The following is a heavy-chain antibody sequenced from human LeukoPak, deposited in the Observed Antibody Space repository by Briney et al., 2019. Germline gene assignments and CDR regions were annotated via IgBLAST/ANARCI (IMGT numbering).Heavy chain of an antibody. V-gene: IGHV3-9*01. CDR1: GFTFDDYA. CDR3: TRTGSSGYYSMGYYFDY. CDR2: ISWNSGSI. D-gene: IGHD3-22*01. Sequence: PGRSLRLSCAASGFTFDDYAMHWVRQAPVKGLEWVSGISWNSGSIGYADSVKGRFTISRDNAKNSLYLQMNSLRAEDTALYYCTRTGSSGYYSMGYYFDYWGQGTLVTVSS. J-gene: IGHJ4*02.